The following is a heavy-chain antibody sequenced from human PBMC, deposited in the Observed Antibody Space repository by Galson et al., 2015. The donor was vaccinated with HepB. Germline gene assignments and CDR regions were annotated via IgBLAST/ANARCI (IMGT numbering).Heavy chain of an antibody. J-gene: IGHJ3*02. CDR2: IKQDGSEK. CDR3: ARLLRLGELSLYPLGAFDI. CDR1: GFTFSSYW. V-gene: IGHV3-7*03. D-gene: IGHD3-16*02. Sequence: SLRLSCAASGFTFSSYWMSWVRQAPGKGLEWVANIKQDGSEKYYVDSVKGRFTTSRDNAKNSLYLQMNSLRAEDTAVYYCARLLRLGELSLYPLGAFDIWGQGTMVTVSS.